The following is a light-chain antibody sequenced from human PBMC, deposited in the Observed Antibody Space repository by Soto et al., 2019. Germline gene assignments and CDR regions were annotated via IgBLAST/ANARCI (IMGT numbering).Light chain of an antibody. V-gene: IGKV3-11*01. Sequence: NGWIQSPNSLALAPGVDLGGRRIINQSVSTYLAWYQQRPGQAPRLLIYDASYRATDIPPRFSGSGSVTDFTRTTSCLEPVGIPAHYCQQRRSCAPTLTCSLGTRLEIK. CDR2: DAS. CDR3: QQRRSCAPTLT. CDR1: QSVSTY. J-gene: IGKJ5*01.